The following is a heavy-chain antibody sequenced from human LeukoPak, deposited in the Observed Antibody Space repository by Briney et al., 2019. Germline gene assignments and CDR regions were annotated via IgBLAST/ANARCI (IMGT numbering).Heavy chain of an antibody. D-gene: IGHD2-2*01. J-gene: IGHJ6*03. V-gene: IGHV4-61*02. CDR1: GGSISSGGYS. CDR2: IYTSGST. Sequence: PSQTLSLTCAVSGGSISSGGYSWSWIRQPPGKGLEWIGRIYTSGSTNYNPSLKSRVTISVDTSKNQFSLKLSSVTAADTAVYYCARDRKRYCGSTSCLRVGLHHYYYMDVWGKGTTVTISS. CDR3: ARDRKRYCGSTSCLRVGLHHYYYMDV.